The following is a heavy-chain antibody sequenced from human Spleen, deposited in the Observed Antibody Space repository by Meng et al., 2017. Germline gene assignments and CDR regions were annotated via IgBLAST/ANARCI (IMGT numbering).Heavy chain of an antibody. CDR2: INHSGDT. V-gene: IGHV4-34*02. Sequence: QVQLQQWGAGLLKPSEALSLTCAVYGGSFSGYYWSWIRQPPGKGLEWIGVINHSGDTKHNPSLRSRVTISVDTSKNQFSLKLNSVTAADTAVYYGARTRVLYYCDQWGQGTLVTVSS. J-gene: IGHJ4*02. CDR1: GGSFSGYY. D-gene: IGHD2/OR15-2a*01. CDR3: ARTRVLYYCDQ.